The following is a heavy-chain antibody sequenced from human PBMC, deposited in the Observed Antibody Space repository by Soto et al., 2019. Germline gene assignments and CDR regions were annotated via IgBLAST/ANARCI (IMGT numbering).Heavy chain of an antibody. J-gene: IGHJ4*02. V-gene: IGHV4-59*01. CDR3: ARGRRGYYDSSGYGPDFDY. Sequence: SETLSLTCTVSCGSISSYYWSWIRQPPGKGLEWIGYIYYSGSTNYDPSLKSRVTISVDTSKNQFSLKLSSVTAADTAVYYCARGRRGYYDSSGYGPDFDYWGQGTLVTVSS. D-gene: IGHD3-22*01. CDR1: CGSISSYY. CDR2: IYYSGST.